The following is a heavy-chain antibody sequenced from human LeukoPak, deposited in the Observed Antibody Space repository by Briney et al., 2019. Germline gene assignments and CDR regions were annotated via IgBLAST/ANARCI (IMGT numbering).Heavy chain of an antibody. Sequence: GGSLTLSCVASGFFLSRYTMNWVRQAPGKGLEWVSSISSGSTYINYADSMKGRFTVSGDNAKNSLYLQMNSLRAEDTAVYYCAKDRYYYDSSGYYDLYYFDYWGQGTLVTVSS. V-gene: IGHV3-21*04. CDR1: GFFLSRYT. CDR2: ISSGSTYI. D-gene: IGHD3-22*01. J-gene: IGHJ4*02. CDR3: AKDRYYYDSSGYYDLYYFDY.